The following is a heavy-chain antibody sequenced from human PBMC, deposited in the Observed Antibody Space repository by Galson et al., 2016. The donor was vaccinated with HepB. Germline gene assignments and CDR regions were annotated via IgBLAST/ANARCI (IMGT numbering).Heavy chain of an antibody. CDR3: AKDMGTYRPYYFDC. J-gene: IGHJ4*02. Sequence: SLRLSCAVSGFGFSDYWMTWVRQAPGKGLEWVAAISGSGGSTYYADSVKGRFAISRDKSKNTLYLQMNSLRAEDTATYYCAKDMGTYRPYYFDCWGQGTLVTVSS. CDR2: ISGSGGST. D-gene: IGHD3-16*02. V-gene: IGHV3-23*01. CDR1: GFGFSDYW.